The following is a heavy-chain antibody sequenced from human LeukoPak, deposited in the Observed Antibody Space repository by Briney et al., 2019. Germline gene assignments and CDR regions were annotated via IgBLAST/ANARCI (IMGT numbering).Heavy chain of an antibody. D-gene: IGHD5/OR15-5a*01. CDR2: ISGSGGST. V-gene: IGHV3-23*01. CDR3: AKGLGLRHDAFDI. J-gene: IGHJ3*02. CDR1: GFTFSSYA. Sequence: RSGGSLRLSCAASGFTFSSYAMSWVRQAPGKGLEWVSAISGSGGSTYYADSVKGRFTISRDNSKNTLYLQMNSLRAEDTAVYYCAKGLGLRHDAFDIWGQGTMVTVSS.